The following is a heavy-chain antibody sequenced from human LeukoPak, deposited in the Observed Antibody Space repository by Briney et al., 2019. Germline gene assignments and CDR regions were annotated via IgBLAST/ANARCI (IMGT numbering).Heavy chain of an antibody. CDR2: ITSSSAYT. Sequence: GGSLRLSCAASGFTFSTYWMSWIRQAPGKGLEWVSYITSSSAYTNYADSVKGRFAISRDNAKDSLYLQINSLRAEDTAVYYCARISGSYVFDYWGQGTLVTVSS. D-gene: IGHD1-26*01. CDR3: ARISGSYVFDY. CDR1: GFTFSTYW. V-gene: IGHV3-11*03. J-gene: IGHJ4*02.